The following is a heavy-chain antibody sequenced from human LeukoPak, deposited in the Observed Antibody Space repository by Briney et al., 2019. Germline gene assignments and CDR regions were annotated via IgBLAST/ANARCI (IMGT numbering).Heavy chain of an antibody. CDR2: IYYSGST. CDR3: ARARGFVYGAGYYGIDV. CDR1: GGSISSYY. V-gene: IGHV4-59*01. J-gene: IGHJ6*02. Sequence: PSETLSLTCTVSGGSISSYYWSWIRQPPGKGLEWIGYIYYSGSTNYNPSLKSRVTISVDTSKNQFSLKLSSVTAADTAVYYCARARGFVYGAGYYGIDVWGQGTTVTVSS. D-gene: IGHD5/OR15-5a*01.